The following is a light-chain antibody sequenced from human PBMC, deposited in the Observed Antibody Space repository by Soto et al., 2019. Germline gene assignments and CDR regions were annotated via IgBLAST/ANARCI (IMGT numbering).Light chain of an antibody. CDR3: SSYAGSLVV. Sequence: QSALTQPPSASGSPGQSVTISCTGTSSDVGGYNYVSWYQQHPGKAPKLMIYEVSKRPSGVPDRFSGSKSGNTASLTVSGLQAEDEADYYCSSYAGSLVVFGTGTKVTVL. V-gene: IGLV2-8*01. CDR2: EVS. CDR1: SSDVGGYNY. J-gene: IGLJ1*01.